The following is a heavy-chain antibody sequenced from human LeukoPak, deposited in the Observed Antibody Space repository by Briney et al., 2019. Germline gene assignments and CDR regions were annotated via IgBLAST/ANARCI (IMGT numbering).Heavy chain of an antibody. D-gene: IGHD3-3*01. Sequence: GGSLRLSCAASGFTFSNAWMSWVRQAPGKGLEWVSSISSSSTYIDYADSVKGRFTISRDDAKNSLSLQMNSLRAEDTAVYYCARGTIFGWLDWGQGTLVTVSS. J-gene: IGHJ4*02. V-gene: IGHV3-21*01. CDR2: ISSSSTYI. CDR1: GFTFSNAW. CDR3: ARGTIFGWLD.